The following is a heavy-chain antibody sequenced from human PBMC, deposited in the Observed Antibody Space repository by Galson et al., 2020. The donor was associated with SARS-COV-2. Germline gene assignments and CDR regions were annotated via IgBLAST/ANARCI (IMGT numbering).Heavy chain of an antibody. V-gene: IGHV4-39*01. CDR2: IYYSGST. D-gene: IGHD2-15*01. CDR3: ARLLDCSGGSCPHNWFDH. CDR1: GGSISSSSYY. Sequence: SETLSLTCTVSGGSISSSSYYWGWIRQPPGKGLEWIGSIYYSGSTYYNPSLKSRVTISVDTSKNQFSLKLSSVTAADTAVYYCARLLDCSGGSCPHNWFDHWGQGTLVTVSS. J-gene: IGHJ5*02.